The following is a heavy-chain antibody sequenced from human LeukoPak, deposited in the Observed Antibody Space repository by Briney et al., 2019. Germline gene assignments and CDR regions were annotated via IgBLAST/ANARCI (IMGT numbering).Heavy chain of an antibody. CDR1: GGSFSGHY. V-gene: IGHV4-34*01. CDR2: INHRGSA. Sequence: PSETLSLTCAVYGGSFSGHYCSWIRQPPGKGLEYIGEINHRGSANYNPSLKRRLTISVDTSKNQFSLKVRSVTAADTAVYFCARVISPESYFYFFEYYYMDVWGKGATVTVSS. CDR3: ARVISPESYFYFFEYYYMDV. J-gene: IGHJ6*03. D-gene: IGHD3-10*01.